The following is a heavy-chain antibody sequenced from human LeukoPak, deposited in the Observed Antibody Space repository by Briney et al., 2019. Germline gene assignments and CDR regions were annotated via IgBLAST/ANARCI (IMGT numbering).Heavy chain of an antibody. CDR3: ARDSPRYSSGWFSGAFDY. Sequence: PSETLSLTCAVYGGTFSDYYWSWIRQPPGKGLEWIGMINHSGSTNYNSSLKSRVTISLDTSKNQFSLKLSSVTAADTAVYYCARDSPRYSSGWFSGAFDYWGQGTLVTVSS. J-gene: IGHJ4*02. CDR2: INHSGST. CDR1: GGTFSDYY. D-gene: IGHD6-19*01. V-gene: IGHV4-34*01.